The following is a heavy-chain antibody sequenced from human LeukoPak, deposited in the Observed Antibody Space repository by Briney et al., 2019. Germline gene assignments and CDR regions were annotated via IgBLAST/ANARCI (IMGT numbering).Heavy chain of an antibody. V-gene: IGHV1-2*02. CDR1: GYTFTGYY. D-gene: IGHD6-13*01. CDR2: INPNSGGT. J-gene: IGHJ4*02. Sequence: ASVKVSCKASGYTFTGYYMHWVRQAPGQGLEWMGWINPNSGGTNYAQKFQGRVTMTRDTSISTAYMELSRLRPDDTAVYYCARGRASSSWYDYWGQGTLVTVSS. CDR3: ARGRASSSWYDY.